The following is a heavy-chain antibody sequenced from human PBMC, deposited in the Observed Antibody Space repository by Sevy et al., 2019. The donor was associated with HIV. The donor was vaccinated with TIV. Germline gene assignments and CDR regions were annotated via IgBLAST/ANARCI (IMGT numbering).Heavy chain of an antibody. Sequence: SETLSLTCSVSYDSMGTYYWMWLRQPAGKGLEWIGRISSSGATNYSPSLKSRVTMSMDTSRNQFSLRMTSVTGADTAVYYCAKETGIIDCSDGVICVPGDWIDPWGQGALVTVSS. CDR1: YDSMGTYY. D-gene: IGHD2-15*01. CDR2: ISSSGAT. J-gene: IGHJ5*02. CDR3: AKETGIIDCSDGVICVPGDWIDP. V-gene: IGHV4-4*07.